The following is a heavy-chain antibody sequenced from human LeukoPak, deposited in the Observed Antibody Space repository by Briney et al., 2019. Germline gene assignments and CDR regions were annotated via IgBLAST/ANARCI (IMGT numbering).Heavy chain of an antibody. CDR1: GGTFSSYA. CDR2: IIPIFGIA. J-gene: IGHJ4*02. V-gene: IGHV1-69*13. CDR3: ARDFYSSGWYDY. D-gene: IGHD6-19*01. Sequence: SVKVSCKASGGTFSSYAISWVRQAPGQGLEWMGGIIPIFGIANYAQKFQGRVTITADESTSTAYMELSSLRSEDTAVYYCARDFYSSGWYDYWGQGTLVTVSS.